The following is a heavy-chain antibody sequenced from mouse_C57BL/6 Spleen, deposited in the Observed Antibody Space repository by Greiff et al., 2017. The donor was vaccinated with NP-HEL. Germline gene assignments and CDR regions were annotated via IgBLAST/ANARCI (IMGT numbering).Heavy chain of an antibody. CDR1: GFTFSDYG. V-gene: IGHV5-17*01. J-gene: IGHJ2*01. Sequence: EVQRVESGGGLVKPGGSLKLSCAASGFTFSDYGMHWVRQAPEKGLEWVAYISSGSSTIHYADTVKGRFTISRDKANNTPFLQLTSLRSADTAMYYCARPSFCFYGSTSFFDYWGQGTTLTVSS. CDR3: ARPSFCFYGSTSFFDY. D-gene: IGHD1-1*01. CDR2: ISSGSSTI.